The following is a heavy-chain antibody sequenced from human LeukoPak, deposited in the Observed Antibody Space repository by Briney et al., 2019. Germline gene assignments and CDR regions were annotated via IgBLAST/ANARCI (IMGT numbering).Heavy chain of an antibody. CDR1: GFTFSSYW. Sequence: GGSLRLSCAASGFTFSSYWMSWVRQAPGKGLEWVANMKQDGSEKYYVDSVKGRFTISRDNAKNTLYLQMNSLRAEDTAVYYCARDSIAARRIYFDYWGQGTLVTVSS. CDR2: MKQDGSEK. D-gene: IGHD6-6*01. CDR3: ARDSIAARRIYFDY. V-gene: IGHV3-7*03. J-gene: IGHJ4*02.